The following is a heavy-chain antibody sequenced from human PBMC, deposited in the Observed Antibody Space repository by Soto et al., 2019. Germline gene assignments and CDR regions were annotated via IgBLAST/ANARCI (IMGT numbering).Heavy chain of an antibody. CDR1: GYTFTSYY. J-gene: IGHJ4*02. CDR2: MNPNSGNT. CDR3: ARVPYYDSSGYYPFGY. D-gene: IGHD3-22*01. V-gene: IGHV1-8*01. Sequence: RASVKVSCKASGYTFTSYYINWVLQATGQGLEWMGWMNPNSGNTGYAQKFQGRVTMTRNTSISTAYMELSSLRSEDTAVYYCARVPYYDSSGYYPFGYWGQGTLVTVSS.